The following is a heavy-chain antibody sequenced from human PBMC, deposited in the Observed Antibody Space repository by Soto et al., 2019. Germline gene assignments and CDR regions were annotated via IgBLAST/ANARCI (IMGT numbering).Heavy chain of an antibody. D-gene: IGHD2-15*01. CDR3: ARAVVATSFAP. J-gene: IGHJ5*02. Sequence: SETLSLTCTVSGGSLSPNYWSRIRQPPGKGLEWIGYICYSGSTNYTPSLKSRVTLSVDTSKNQFSLKLSSVPAAATAVYYCARAVVATSFAPWGQGPLVTVSS. V-gene: IGHV4-59*01. CDR1: GGSLSPNY. CDR2: ICYSGST.